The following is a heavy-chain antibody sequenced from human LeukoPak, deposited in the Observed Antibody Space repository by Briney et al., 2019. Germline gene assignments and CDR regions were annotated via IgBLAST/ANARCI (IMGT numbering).Heavy chain of an antibody. Sequence: GGSLRLSCAASGFTFSGFAMHWVRQAPGKGLEWVTIISYDATIKYYADSVKGRFTISRDNAKNSLYLQMNSLRAEDTAVYYCARELNGAFDPWGQGTLVTVSS. J-gene: IGHJ5*02. CDR2: ISYDATIK. CDR1: GFTFSGFA. D-gene: IGHD1-1*01. CDR3: ARELNGAFDP. V-gene: IGHV3-30*04.